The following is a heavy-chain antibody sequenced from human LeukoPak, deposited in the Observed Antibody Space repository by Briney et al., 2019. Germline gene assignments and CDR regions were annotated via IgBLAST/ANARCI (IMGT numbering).Heavy chain of an antibody. D-gene: IGHD6-19*01. CDR3: ARAGEGSSGWYRI. Sequence: GGSLRLSCAASGFTFSSYWMHWVRQAPGKGLVWVSRINSDGSSTSYADSVEGRFTISRDNAKNTLYLQMNSLRAEDTAVYYSARAGEGSSGWYRIWGQGTLVTVSS. CDR1: GFTFSSYW. CDR2: INSDGSST. J-gene: IGHJ4*02. V-gene: IGHV3-74*01.